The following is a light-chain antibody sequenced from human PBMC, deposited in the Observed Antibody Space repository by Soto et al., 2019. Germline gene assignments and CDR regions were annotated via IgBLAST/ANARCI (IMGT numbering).Light chain of an antibody. V-gene: IGLV1-44*01. Sequence: QAVLTQPPSASGTPGQRVTISCSGSSSNIGSNTVNWYQQLPGTAPKLLISSNNQRPSGVPDRFSGSKSGTSASLAISGLRSEDEADYYCAAWDDSLSGEVFGGGTKLTVL. CDR2: SNN. CDR1: SSNIGSNT. CDR3: AAWDDSLSGEV. J-gene: IGLJ3*02.